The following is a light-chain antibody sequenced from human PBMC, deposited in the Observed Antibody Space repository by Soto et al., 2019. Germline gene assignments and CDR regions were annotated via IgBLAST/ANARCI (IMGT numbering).Light chain of an antibody. CDR2: NAS. CDR3: QHYGTSPEVT. CDR1: QSVSDN. Sequence: EIVLTQSPGTLSLSPGERATLSCRASQSVSDNLAWYQQKPGQAPRLLIYNASNRTTGIPDRFSGSGSGADFTLTISRVEPEDFAVYYCQHYGTSPEVTFGQGTRLEIK. J-gene: IGKJ5*01. V-gene: IGKV3-20*01.